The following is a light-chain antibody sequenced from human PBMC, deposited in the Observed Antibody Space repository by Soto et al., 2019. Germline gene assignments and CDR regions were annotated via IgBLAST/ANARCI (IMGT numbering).Light chain of an antibody. Sequence: DIQMTQSPSSLSASVGDRVTITCRASQGISNYLAWYQQKPGKVPKLPIYAASTLQSGVPSRFSGSGSGTDFTLTISSLQTEEVATDYCPKYNSAARTFGQGTKVEIK. CDR3: PKYNSAART. CDR1: QGISNY. V-gene: IGKV1-27*01. CDR2: AAS. J-gene: IGKJ1*01.